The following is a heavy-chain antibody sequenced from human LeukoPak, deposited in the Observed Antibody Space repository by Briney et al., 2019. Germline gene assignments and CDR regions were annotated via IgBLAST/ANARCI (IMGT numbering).Heavy chain of an antibody. D-gene: IGHD4-17*01. J-gene: IGHJ4*02. CDR1: GGSISSYY. CDR3: ARFNGDYSFDY. CDR2: IYTSGST. Sequence: SETLSLTCTVSGGSISSYYWSWIRQPAGKGLEWIGRIYTSGSTNYNPSLKSRVTISLDTSKNQFSLNLSSVTAADTAVYYCARFNGDYSFDYWGQGTLVTVSS. V-gene: IGHV4-4*07.